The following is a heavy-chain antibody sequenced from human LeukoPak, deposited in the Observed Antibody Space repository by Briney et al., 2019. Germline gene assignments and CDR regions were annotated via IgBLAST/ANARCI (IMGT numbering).Heavy chain of an antibody. J-gene: IGHJ6*03. V-gene: IGHV3-48*03. CDR3: ARATYPYYYYYYMDV. CDR1: GFTFSSFE. Sequence: GGSLRLSCAASGFTFSSFEMNWVRQAPGKGLEWVSYISSSGSTIYYADSVKGRFTISRDNAKNSLYLQMNSLRDEDTAVYYCARATYPYYYYYYMDVWGKGTTVTISS. CDR2: ISSSGSTI.